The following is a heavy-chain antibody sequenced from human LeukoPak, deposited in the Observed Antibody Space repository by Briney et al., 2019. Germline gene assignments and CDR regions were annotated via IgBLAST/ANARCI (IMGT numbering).Heavy chain of an antibody. V-gene: IGHV4-59*01. CDR3: ARASGSYPYYYYGMDV. D-gene: IGHD1-26*01. Sequence: SETLSLTCTVSGGSISSYYWSWIRQPPGKGLEWIGYIYYRGSTNYNPSLKSRVTISVDTSKNQFSLKLSSVTAADTAVYYCARASGSYPYYYYGMDVWGQGTTVTVSS. CDR1: GGSISSYY. J-gene: IGHJ6*02. CDR2: IYYRGST.